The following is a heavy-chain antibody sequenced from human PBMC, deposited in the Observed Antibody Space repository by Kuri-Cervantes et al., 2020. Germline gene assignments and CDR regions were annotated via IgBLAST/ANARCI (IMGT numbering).Heavy chain of an antibody. CDR3: AGRPNDFWSGYTFEI. CDR1: GFTLSTYS. V-gene: IGHV3-48*01. D-gene: IGHD3-3*01. Sequence: GGSLRLSCTASGFTLSTYSMNWVRQAPGKGLEWISYISSSSRIIYDAYSVKGRFTVSRDNAKNVLFLQMKSLRAEDTAVYYCAGRPNDFWSGYTFEIWGQGTMVTVSS. J-gene: IGHJ3*02. CDR2: ISSSSRII.